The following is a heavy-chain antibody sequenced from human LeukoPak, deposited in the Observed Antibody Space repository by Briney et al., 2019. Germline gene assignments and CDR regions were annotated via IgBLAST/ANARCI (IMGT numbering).Heavy chain of an antibody. CDR3: ARGVGANSRPDY. CDR1: GYTFTSYG. CDR2: ISVYNGNT. Sequence: SVKVSCKASGYTFTSYGISWVRQAPGQGLEWMGWISVYNGNTKYAQKFQGRVTMTTDTSTSTAYMELRSLKSDDTAVYYCARGVGANSRPDYWGQGTLVTVSS. D-gene: IGHD1-26*01. J-gene: IGHJ4*02. V-gene: IGHV1-18*01.